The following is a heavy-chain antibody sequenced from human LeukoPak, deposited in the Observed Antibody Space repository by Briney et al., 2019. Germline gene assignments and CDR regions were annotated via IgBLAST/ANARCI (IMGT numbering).Heavy chain of an antibody. CDR2: ISDDGNIK. D-gene: IGHD1-26*01. V-gene: IGHV3-30*03. Sequence: GGSLRLSCAASGVIFSRDGMHWVRQAPGKGLEGVAVISDDGNIKYYADSVKGRFTISRDNSKNTLFLQMNSLSTDDTAVYYCATEVGRTAFEYWGQGTPVTVSS. CDR1: GVIFSRDG. J-gene: IGHJ4*02. CDR3: ATEVGRTAFEY.